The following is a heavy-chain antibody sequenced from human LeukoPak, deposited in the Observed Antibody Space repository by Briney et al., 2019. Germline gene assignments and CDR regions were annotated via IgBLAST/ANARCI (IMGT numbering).Heavy chain of an antibody. CDR2: INHSGST. CDR1: GGSFSGCY. V-gene: IGHV4-34*01. D-gene: IGHD3-16*01. J-gene: IGHJ3*02. CDR3: ARHAFHWQPYDAFDI. Sequence: SETLSLTCAVYGGSFSGCYWSWIRQPPGKGLEWIGEINHSGSTNYNPSLKSRVTISVDTSKNQFSLKLSSVTAADTAVYYCARHAFHWQPYDAFDIWGQGTMVTVSS.